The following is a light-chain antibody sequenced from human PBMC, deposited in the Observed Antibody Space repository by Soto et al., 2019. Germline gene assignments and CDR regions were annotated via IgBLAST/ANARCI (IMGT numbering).Light chain of an antibody. CDR1: QGVRND. V-gene: IGKV1-6*01. J-gene: IGKJ4*01. Sequence: AIQMTQSPSSLSASVGDRVTITCRASQGVRNDLVWYQQKPGTAPTLLIYATSTLQSGVPSGFSGSGSGRAFTLTISSLQPEDFATYYCLQDYNYPLTFGGGTKVDIK. CDR3: LQDYNYPLT. CDR2: ATS.